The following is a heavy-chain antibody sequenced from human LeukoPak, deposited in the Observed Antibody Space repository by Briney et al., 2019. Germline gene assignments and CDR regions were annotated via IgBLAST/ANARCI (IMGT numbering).Heavy chain of an antibody. CDR3: AKVTVGALPPDAFDI. CDR2: ISCDGSNK. Sequence: PGGSLRLSCAASGVTFSSYGMHWVRQAPGKGLECVAVISCDGSNKHYAHSVKGRFTISRDNSKNTLYLQMNSLRAEDTAVYYCAKVTVGALPPDAFDIWGQGTMVTVSS. J-gene: IGHJ3*02. V-gene: IGHV3-30*18. CDR1: GVTFSSYG. D-gene: IGHD1-26*01.